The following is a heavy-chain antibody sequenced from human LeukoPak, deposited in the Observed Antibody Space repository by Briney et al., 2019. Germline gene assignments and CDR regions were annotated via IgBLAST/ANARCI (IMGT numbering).Heavy chain of an antibody. J-gene: IGHJ4*02. CDR1: RYTFPEYF. D-gene: IGHD5-24*01. Sequence: GSSVTVSCQASRYTFPEYFMHWVGPAPGQGLEGMGWINPNSGGKNFAQKFQGRVAMTRDTFIRTAYLELGSLRSDDAAVYFCGRARWQLFPYFDSWGQGTLVTVAS. CDR2: INPNSGGK. V-gene: IGHV1-2*02. CDR3: GRARWQLFPYFDS.